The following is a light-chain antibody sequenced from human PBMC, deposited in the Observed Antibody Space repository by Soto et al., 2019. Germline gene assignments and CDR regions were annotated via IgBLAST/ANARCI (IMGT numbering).Light chain of an antibody. Sequence: DILLTQSPATLSLSPGERATLSCRSSQSVSSYLAWYQQKPGQAPRLLIYDASNRATGIPARFSGSGSGTDFTLPITSLEPEDFAVYYCHQRSNLPSPCGGGTKVHI. CDR1: QSVSSY. V-gene: IGKV3-11*01. J-gene: IGKJ4*02. CDR3: HQRSNLPSP. CDR2: DAS.